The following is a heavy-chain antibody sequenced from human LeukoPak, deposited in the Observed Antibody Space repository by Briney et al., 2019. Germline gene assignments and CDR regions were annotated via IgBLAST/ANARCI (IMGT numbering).Heavy chain of an antibody. CDR3: ARGGGLDV. CDR2: INHNGNVN. V-gene: IGHV3-7*03. CDR1: GFTFSSYW. D-gene: IGHD3-16*01. Sequence: PGGSLRLSCAASGFTFSSYWMNWARQAPGKGLEWVASINHNGNVNYYVDSVKGRFTISRDNAKISLYLQMSNLRAGDTAVYFCARGGGLDVWGQGATVTVSS. J-gene: IGHJ6*02.